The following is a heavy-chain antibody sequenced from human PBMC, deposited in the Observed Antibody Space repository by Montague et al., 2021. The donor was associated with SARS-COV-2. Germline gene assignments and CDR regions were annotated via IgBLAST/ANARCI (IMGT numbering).Heavy chain of an antibody. CDR2: VNQSGTT. V-gene: IGHV4-34*01. Sequence: SETLSLTCAISGGSFSNYYWSWIRQPPGKGLEWIGEVNQSGTTIYNPSVKSGVTILEDTSKNQFYLRLNSVTAADTAVYYCARGGRPVVVPGAGPAGRAFDIWGQGTMVTVSS. D-gene: IGHD2-2*01. J-gene: IGHJ3*02. CDR3: ARGGRPVVVPGAGPAGRAFDI. CDR1: GGSFSNYY.